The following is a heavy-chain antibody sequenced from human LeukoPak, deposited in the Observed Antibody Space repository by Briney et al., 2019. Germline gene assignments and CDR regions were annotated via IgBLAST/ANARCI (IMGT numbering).Heavy chain of an antibody. J-gene: IGHJ4*02. CDR3: ARTPPYYDSSGYYHGPPDY. V-gene: IGHV4-59*01. CDR2: IYYSGST. CDR1: GGSITSYY. Sequence: SETLSLTCTVSGGSITSYYWNWVRQPPGKGLEWIGYIYYSGSTNYNPSLKSRVTISVDTSKNQFSLKLSSVTAADTAVYYCARTPPYYDSSGYYHGPPDYWGQGTLVTVSS. D-gene: IGHD3-22*01.